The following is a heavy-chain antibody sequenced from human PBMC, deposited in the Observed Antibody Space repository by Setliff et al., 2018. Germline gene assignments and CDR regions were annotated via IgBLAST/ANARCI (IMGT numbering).Heavy chain of an antibody. CDR3: ARAYYDSSGYYPLVY. D-gene: IGHD3-22*01. J-gene: IGHJ4*02. CDR2: IFSNDEK. CDR1: GFSLSNARMG. V-gene: IGHV2-26*01. Sequence: SGPTLVNPTETLTLTCTVSGFSLSNARMGVSWIRQPPGKALEWLAHIFSNDEKSYSTYLKSRLTISKDTSKSQVVLTMTNMDPVDTATYYCARAYYDSSGYYPLVYWGQGTRVTVS.